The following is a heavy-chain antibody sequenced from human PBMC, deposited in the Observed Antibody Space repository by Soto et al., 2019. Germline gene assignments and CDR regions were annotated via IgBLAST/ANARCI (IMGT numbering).Heavy chain of an antibody. J-gene: IGHJ6*02. CDR2: ISGYNGNT. CDR3: AREGQAPYYYYGMDV. Sequence: ASVKVSCKPSGYTFTNDGFSWVRQAPGQGLEWMGWISGYNGNTKYAEKFQGRVTMTTDTSTSTAHMELRSLRSDDTAVYYCAREGQAPYYYYGMDVWG. V-gene: IGHV1-18*01. CDR1: GYTFTNDG.